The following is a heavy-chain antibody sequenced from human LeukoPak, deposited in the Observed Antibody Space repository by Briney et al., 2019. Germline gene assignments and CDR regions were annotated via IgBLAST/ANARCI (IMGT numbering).Heavy chain of an antibody. CDR2: FFSGGST. D-gene: IGHD6-19*01. CDR3: ARDRVDSSGWYGHYFDY. V-gene: IGHV3-53*01. CDR1: GFTVSSNY. J-gene: IGHJ4*02. Sequence: GGSLRLSCAASGFTVSSNYMSWVRQAPGKGLEWVSVFFSGGSTYYADPVKGRFTISRDNSKNTLYLQMNSLRAEDTAVYYCARDRVDSSGWYGHYFDYWGQGTLVTVSS.